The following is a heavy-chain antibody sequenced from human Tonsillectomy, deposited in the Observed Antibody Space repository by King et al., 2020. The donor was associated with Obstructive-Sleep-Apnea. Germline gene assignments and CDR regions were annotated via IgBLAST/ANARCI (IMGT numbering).Heavy chain of an antibody. V-gene: IGHV2-70*04. CDR1: GFSLSTSGMC. D-gene: IGHD1-26*01. Sequence: VTLKESGPALVKPTQTLTLTCSFSGFSLSTSGMCVNWIRQPPGKALEWLARIDWDDDKFYSTSLETRLIISKDTSKNQVVLTMTNMDPVDTATYFCARIRGAANNAFDIGGQGTMVTVSS. CDR3: ARIRGAANNAFDI. J-gene: IGHJ3*02. CDR2: IDWDDDK.